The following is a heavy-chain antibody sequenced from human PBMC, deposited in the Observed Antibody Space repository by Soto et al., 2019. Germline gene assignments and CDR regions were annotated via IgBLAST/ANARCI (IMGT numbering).Heavy chain of an antibody. Sequence: SVKVSCKASGFTFTSSAVQWVRQARGQRLEWIGWIVVGSGNTNYAQKFQERVTITRDMSTSTAYMELSSLRSEDTAVYYCANCADYYYYYMDVWGKGTTVTVSS. J-gene: IGHJ6*03. V-gene: IGHV1-58*01. D-gene: IGHD2-21*01. CDR3: ANCADYYYYYMDV. CDR2: IVVGSGNT. CDR1: GFTFTSSA.